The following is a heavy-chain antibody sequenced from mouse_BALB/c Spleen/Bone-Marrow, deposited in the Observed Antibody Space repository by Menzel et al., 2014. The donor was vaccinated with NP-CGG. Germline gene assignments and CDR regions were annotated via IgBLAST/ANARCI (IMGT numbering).Heavy chain of an antibody. Sequence: QVQLQQSGAELVKPGASVKLSCKASGYPFTNYYMYWVKRRPGQGLEWIGEINPSNGGTNFNEKFKNKATLTVDKSSSTAYMQLSGLTSEDSAVYYCTRSNYGYWYFDVWGAGTTVTVSS. D-gene: IGHD1-1*01. CDR3: TRSNYGYWYFDV. V-gene: IGHV1S81*02. J-gene: IGHJ1*01. CDR2: INPSNGGT. CDR1: GYPFTNYY.